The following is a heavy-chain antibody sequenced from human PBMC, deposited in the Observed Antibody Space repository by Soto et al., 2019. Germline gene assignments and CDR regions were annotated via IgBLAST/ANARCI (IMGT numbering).Heavy chain of an antibody. Sequence: QVDLVQSGAEVKKPGASVTISCKASGSAITRYYIHWVRQAPGRGLEWMGIINPGGGSASYAQKFQYRVTIDKDRSTGTVYMALRSLRTEDTAVYYCARDTSGWSLNGLDVWGQGTTGNVSS. CDR3: ARDTSGWSLNGLDV. D-gene: IGHD6-19*01. V-gene: IGHV1-46*01. CDR1: GSAITRYY. CDR2: INPGGGSA. J-gene: IGHJ6*02.